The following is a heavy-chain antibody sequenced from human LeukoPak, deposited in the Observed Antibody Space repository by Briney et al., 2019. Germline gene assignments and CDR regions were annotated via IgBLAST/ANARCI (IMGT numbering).Heavy chain of an antibody. CDR2: ISSSSSYI. D-gene: IGHD5-18*01. CDR3: ARDRGYSYGYGGY. CDR1: GFTFSSYS. J-gene: IGHJ4*02. Sequence: GGSLRLSCAASGFTFSSYSMNWVRQAPGKGLEWVSSISSSSSYIYYADSVKGRFTISRDNAKNSLYLQMNSLRAEDTAVYYCARDRGYSYGYGGYWGQGTLVTVSS. V-gene: IGHV3-21*01.